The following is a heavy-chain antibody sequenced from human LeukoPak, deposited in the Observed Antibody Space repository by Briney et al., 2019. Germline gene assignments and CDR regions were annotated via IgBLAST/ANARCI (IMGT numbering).Heavy chain of an antibody. Sequence: MGCINPNSGGTNYAQKFQGRVTMTRDTSISTAYMELSRLRSDDTAVYYCARDRQQLVHDYWGQGTLVTVSS. CDR2: INPNSGGT. CDR3: ARDRQQLVHDY. V-gene: IGHV1-2*02. D-gene: IGHD6-13*01. J-gene: IGHJ4*02.